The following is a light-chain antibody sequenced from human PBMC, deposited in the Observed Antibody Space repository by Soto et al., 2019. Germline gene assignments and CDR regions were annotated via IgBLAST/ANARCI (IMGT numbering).Light chain of an antibody. J-gene: IGLJ1*01. CDR1: SSDVGAYNY. CDR3: SSYGGSNKFCL. CDR2: EVN. V-gene: IGLV2-8*01. Sequence: QSALTQPPSASGSPGQSVTISCTGTSSDVGAYNYVSWYQQHPGKAPKLMIYEVNKRPSGVPDRFSGSKSGNTASLTVSGLQAEDEADYYCSSYGGSNKFCLFGTGTKLTVL.